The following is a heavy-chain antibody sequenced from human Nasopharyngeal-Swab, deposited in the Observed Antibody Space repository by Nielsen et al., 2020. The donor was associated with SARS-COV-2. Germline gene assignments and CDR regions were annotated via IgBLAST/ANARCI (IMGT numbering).Heavy chain of an antibody. CDR1: GYTFTGYY. CDR2: IIPIFGTV. CDR3: ARSGDTAMVLGAFDI. D-gene: IGHD5-18*01. J-gene: IGHJ3*02. V-gene: IGHV1-69*13. Sequence: SVKVSCKASGYTFTGYYMHWVRQAPGQGLEWMGGIIPIFGTVNYAQKFQGRVTITADESTSTAYMELSSLRSEDTAVYYCARSGDTAMVLGAFDIWGQGTMVTVSS.